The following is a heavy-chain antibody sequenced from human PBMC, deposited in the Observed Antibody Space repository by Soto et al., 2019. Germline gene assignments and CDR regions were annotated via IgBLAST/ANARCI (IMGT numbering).Heavy chain of an antibody. J-gene: IGHJ6*02. V-gene: IGHV3-23*01. Sequence: EVQLLESGGGLVQPGGSLRLSCVASGITFRTYAMTWVRQAPGKGLEWVSALNGDSVTTNYADSVKGRFTISRDNSKNTLFLQMSSLRAEDTAVYYCARDRRPSVYSGLDVWGQGTTVIVSS. CDR3: ARDRRPSVYSGLDV. CDR1: GITFRTYA. CDR2: LNGDSVTT. D-gene: IGHD1-26*01.